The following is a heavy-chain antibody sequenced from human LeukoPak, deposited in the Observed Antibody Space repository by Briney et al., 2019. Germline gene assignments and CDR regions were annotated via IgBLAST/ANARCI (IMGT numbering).Heavy chain of an antibody. CDR1: GLTFSHYA. D-gene: IGHD2/OR15-2a*01. J-gene: IGHJ4*02. CDR2: ISYDGSNK. CDR3: AREQIDYYYFDY. V-gene: IGHV3-30-3*01. Sequence: PGRSLRLSCAASGLTFSHYAMHWVRQAPGKGLEWVAVISYDGSNKYYADSVKGRFTISRDNSKNTLYLQMNSLRVEDTAVYYCAREQIDYYYFDYWGQGTLVTVSS.